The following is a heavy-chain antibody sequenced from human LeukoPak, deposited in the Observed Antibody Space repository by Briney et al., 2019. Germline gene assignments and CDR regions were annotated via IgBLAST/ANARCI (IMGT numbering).Heavy chain of an antibody. D-gene: IGHD5-24*01. J-gene: IGHJ4*02. CDR1: GFTFDDYA. CDR3: AKDIYRMATGHFDY. CDR2: ISGDGGST. V-gene: IGHV3-43*02. Sequence: GGPLRLSCAASGFTFDDYAMHWVRQAPGKGLEWVSLISGDGGSTYYADSVKGRFTISRDNSKNSLYLQMNSLRTEDTALYYCAKDIYRMATGHFDYWGQGTLVTVSS.